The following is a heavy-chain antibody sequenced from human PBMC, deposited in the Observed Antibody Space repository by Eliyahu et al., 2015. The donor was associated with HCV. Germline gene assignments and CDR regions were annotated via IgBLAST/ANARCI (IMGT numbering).Heavy chain of an antibody. CDR3: ARSPGRQRCPFDN. CDR2: IYHPGST. J-gene: IGHJ4*02. D-gene: IGHD6-25*01. V-gene: IGHV4-39*01. CDR1: GGSIISSGDF. Sequence: QLQLQESGPGLVKPSETLSLTCSVSGGSIISSGDFWAWIRQPPGKGLEWIGSIYHPGSTYYNPSLKSRVTISVDTPKNKFSLKVSSVTAADTAVYYCARSPGRQRCPFDNWGQGTLVTVSS.